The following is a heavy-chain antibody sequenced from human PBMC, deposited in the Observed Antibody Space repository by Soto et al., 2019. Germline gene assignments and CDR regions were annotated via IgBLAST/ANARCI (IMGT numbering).Heavy chain of an antibody. CDR2: INAANGDT. CDR3: VRSHVSATGIDWFDP. J-gene: IGHJ5*02. CDR1: GYTFTSYG. D-gene: IGHD6-13*01. Sequence: EASVKVSCKASGYTFTSYGIHWVRQAPGQRLEWMGWINAANGDTKYSPKFQGRVTITRDTSASTAYMELSSLRSEDTAVYYCVRSHVSATGIDWFDPWGQGTLVTVSS. V-gene: IGHV1-3*01.